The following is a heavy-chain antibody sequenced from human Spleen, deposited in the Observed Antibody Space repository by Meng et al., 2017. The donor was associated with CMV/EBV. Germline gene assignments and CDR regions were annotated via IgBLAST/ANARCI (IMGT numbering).Heavy chain of an antibody. J-gene: IGHJ4*02. CDR2: ISWNSGHT. CDR1: GLTFDDYG. V-gene: IGHV3-9*01. D-gene: IGHD3-3*01. Sequence: GGSLRLSCAASGLTFDDYGMHWVRQAPGKGVEWISGISWNSGHTNYADSVKGRFTISRDNAKKVLYLQVNSLRGEDTAFYYCAKDMTPRFLEWLFDYWGQGTLVTVSS. CDR3: AKDMTPRFLEWLFDY.